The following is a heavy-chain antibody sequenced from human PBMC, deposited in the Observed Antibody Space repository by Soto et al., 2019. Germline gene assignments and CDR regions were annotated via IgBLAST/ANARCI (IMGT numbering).Heavy chain of an antibody. D-gene: IGHD6-19*01. CDR2: ISAYNGNT. CDR1: GYTFTSYG. CDR3: ARGLRDGSSGWYAYDY. J-gene: IGHJ4*02. Sequence: ASVKVSCKASGYTFTSYGIGWVRQAPGQGLEWMGWISAYNGNTNYAQKLQGRVTMTTDTSTSTAYMELRSLRSDDTAVYYCARGLRDGSSGWYAYDYWGQGTLVTVSS. V-gene: IGHV1-18*01.